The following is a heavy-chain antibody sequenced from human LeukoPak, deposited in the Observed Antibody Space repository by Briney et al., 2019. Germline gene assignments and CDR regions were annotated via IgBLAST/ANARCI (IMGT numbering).Heavy chain of an antibody. V-gene: IGHV4-30-2*01. Sequence: PSQTLSLTCAVSGGSISSGGYSWSWIRQPPGKGLEWIGYIYHSGSTYYNPSLKSRVTISVDRSKNQFSLKLSSVTAADTAVYYCAREGGYGFIDYWGQGTLVTVSS. D-gene: IGHD5-24*01. CDR2: IYHSGST. J-gene: IGHJ4*02. CDR1: GGSISSGGYS. CDR3: AREGGYGFIDY.